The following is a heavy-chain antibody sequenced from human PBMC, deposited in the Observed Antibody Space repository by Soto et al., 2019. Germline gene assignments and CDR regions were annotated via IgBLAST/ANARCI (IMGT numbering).Heavy chain of an antibody. Sequence: SETLSLTCTVSGGSISSGDYYWSWIRQPPGKGLEWIGYIYYSGSTYYNPSLKSRVTISVDTSKNQFSLKLSSVTAADTAVYYCARDSGDYSNYPTNWFDPWGQGTLVTVSS. CDR3: ARDSGDYSNYPTNWFDP. CDR1: GGSISSGDYY. J-gene: IGHJ5*02. D-gene: IGHD4-4*01. V-gene: IGHV4-30-4*01. CDR2: IYYSGST.